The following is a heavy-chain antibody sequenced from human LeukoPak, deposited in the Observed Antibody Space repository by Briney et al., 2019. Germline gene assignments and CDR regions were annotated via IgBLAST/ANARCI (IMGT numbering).Heavy chain of an antibody. Sequence: PSETLSLTCTVSGGSISSYYWSWIRQPPGKGLEWIGYIYYSGSTNYNPSLKSRVTVSVDTSKNQFSLKLSSVTAADTAVYYCARGGRRQQLTSDAFDIWGQGTMVTVSS. CDR3: ARGGRRQQLTSDAFDI. CDR1: GGSISSYY. CDR2: IYYSGST. J-gene: IGHJ3*02. D-gene: IGHD6-13*01. V-gene: IGHV4-59*01.